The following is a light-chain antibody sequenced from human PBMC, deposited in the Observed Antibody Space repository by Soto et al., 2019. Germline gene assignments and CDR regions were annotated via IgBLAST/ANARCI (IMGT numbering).Light chain of an antibody. J-gene: IGKJ1*01. CDR2: AAS. CDR1: QGISSY. CDR3: QQLYSYPVT. Sequence: DIQLTQSPSFLSASVGDRVTITCRSCQGISSYLAWDQQKPGKAPKLLIYAASTLQSGGPSRFIGSGAWTEFTLLISSRQHAEFATYYCQQLYSYPVTFGQGTKVEIK. V-gene: IGKV1-9*01.